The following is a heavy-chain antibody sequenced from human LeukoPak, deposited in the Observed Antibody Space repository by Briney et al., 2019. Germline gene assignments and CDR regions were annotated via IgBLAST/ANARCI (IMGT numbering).Heavy chain of an antibody. CDR3: ANHRGIAARAGYYYGMDV. J-gene: IGHJ6*02. D-gene: IGHD6-6*01. CDR2: ISSSSSYI. Sequence: PGGSLRLSCAASGFTFSSYSMNWVRQAPGKGLEWVSSISSSSSYIYYADSVKGRFTISRDNSKNTLYLQMNSLRAEDTAVYYCANHRGIAARAGYYYGMDVWGQGTTVTVSS. CDR1: GFTFSSYS. V-gene: IGHV3-21*01.